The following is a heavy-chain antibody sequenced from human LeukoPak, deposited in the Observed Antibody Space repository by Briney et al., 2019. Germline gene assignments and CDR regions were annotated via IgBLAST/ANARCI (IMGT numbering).Heavy chain of an antibody. J-gene: IGHJ6*03. Sequence: PSETLSLTCAVYGGSFSGYYWNWIRQPPGKGLEWIGEINHSGSTNYNPSLESRVTISVDTSKNQFSLKLSSVTAADTAVYYCARLHPLRRGHYYYYMDVWGKGTTVTVSS. D-gene: IGHD4-17*01. CDR2: INHSGST. CDR1: GGSFSGYY. V-gene: IGHV4-34*01. CDR3: ARLHPLRRGHYYYYMDV.